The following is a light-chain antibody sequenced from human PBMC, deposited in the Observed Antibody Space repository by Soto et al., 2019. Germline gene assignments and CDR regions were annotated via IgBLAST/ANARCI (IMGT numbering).Light chain of an antibody. Sequence: EIVMTQSPGTLSLSPGERATLFCRASQSISNYLAWYQQRPGQSPRLLIYAASSRATGVPDRFSGGGSATEFTLTISSLQSEDFAVYYCQQYNNWTLTFGQGTKVDIK. CDR1: QSISNY. CDR2: AAS. V-gene: IGKV3D-15*01. CDR3: QQYNNWTLT. J-gene: IGKJ1*01.